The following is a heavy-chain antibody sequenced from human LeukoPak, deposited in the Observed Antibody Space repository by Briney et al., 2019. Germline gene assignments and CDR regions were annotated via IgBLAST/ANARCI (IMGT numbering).Heavy chain of an antibody. CDR1: GFTFSSYS. Sequence: QSGGSLRLSCAASGFTFSSYSMNWVRQAPGKGLEWVSSISGSGSGGSTYYADSVKGRFTISRDNSKNTLYLQMNSLRAEDTAVFYCVKSGYNRFDYWGQGTLVTVSS. CDR2: ISGSGSGGST. CDR3: VKSGYNRFDY. V-gene: IGHV3-23*01. D-gene: IGHD5-24*01. J-gene: IGHJ4*02.